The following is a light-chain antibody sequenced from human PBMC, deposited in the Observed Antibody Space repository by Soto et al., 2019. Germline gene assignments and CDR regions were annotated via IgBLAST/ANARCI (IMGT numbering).Light chain of an antibody. CDR2: SNN. J-gene: IGLJ1*01. CDR1: SSNIGTNT. V-gene: IGLV1-44*01. CDR3: AAWDGSLNGYV. Sequence: QAVVTQPPSTSGTPGQRVTISCSGSSSNIGTNTVNWYQHLPGTAPKLLIYSNNQRPSGVPDRFSGSKSGTSASLAVSGLQSEDEADYYCAAWDGSLNGYVFGTGTKVTVL.